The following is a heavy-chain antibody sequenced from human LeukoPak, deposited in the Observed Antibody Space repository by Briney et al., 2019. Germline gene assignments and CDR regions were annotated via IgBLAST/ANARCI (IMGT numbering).Heavy chain of an antibody. J-gene: IGHJ3*02. V-gene: IGHV3-30*18. D-gene: IGHD2-2*01. CDR3: AKDFLGSSRAFDI. Sequence: PGGSLRLSCAASGFTFSSYGMHWVRQAPGKGLEGVAVISYDGSNKYFADSVKGRFTISRDNSKNTLYLQMNSLRAEDAAVYYCAKDFLGSSRAFDIWGQGTMVTVSS. CDR1: GFTFSSYG. CDR2: ISYDGSNK.